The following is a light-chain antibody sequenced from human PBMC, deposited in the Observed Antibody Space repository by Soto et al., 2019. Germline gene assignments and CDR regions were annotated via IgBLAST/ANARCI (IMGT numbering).Light chain of an antibody. J-gene: IGKJ5*01. CDR3: QQRSNWPPWIT. V-gene: IGKV3D-20*02. Sequence: VLTQSPATLSLSRGEQATLSCRANLNLGEGRLAGYQQKAGQPTTLLIYDASTRATGIPDRVSARGSGTDFTLTISSLKPEDFAGYYSQQRSNWPPWITFGQGTRLEIK. CDR1: LNLGEGR. CDR2: DAS.